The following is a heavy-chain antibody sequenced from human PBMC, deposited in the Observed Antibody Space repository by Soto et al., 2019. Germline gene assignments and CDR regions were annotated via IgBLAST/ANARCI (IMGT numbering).Heavy chain of an antibody. CDR2: IYYSGST. V-gene: IGHV4-39*01. D-gene: IGHD3-3*01. J-gene: IGHJ4*02. CDR1: GGSISSSSYY. CDR3: AGADYDFWSGYPTGPFDY. Sequence: QLQLQESGPGLVKPSETLSLPCTVSGGSISSSSYYWGWIRQPPGKGLEWIGSIYYSGSTYYNPFLKRRVTIAVDTSKNLFSMKLSSVTDVDTPVYYCAGADYDFWSGYPTGPFDYWGQGTLVTVSS.